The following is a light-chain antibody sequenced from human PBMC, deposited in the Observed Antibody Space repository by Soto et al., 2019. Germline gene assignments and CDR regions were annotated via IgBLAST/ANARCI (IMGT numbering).Light chain of an antibody. Sequence: IQMTQSPSSLSASLGDRVTITCRASQSISSYLNWYQQKPGKAPKXLIYAASSLQSGVPSRFSGSGSGTDFTLTISSLQPEDVATYYCQQSYSTPRTFGQGTKVAIK. J-gene: IGKJ1*01. CDR1: QSISSY. CDR2: AAS. CDR3: QQSYSTPRT. V-gene: IGKV1-39*01.